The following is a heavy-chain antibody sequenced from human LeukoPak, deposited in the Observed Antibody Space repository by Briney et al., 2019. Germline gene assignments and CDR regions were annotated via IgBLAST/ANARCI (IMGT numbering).Heavy chain of an antibody. D-gene: IGHD2-8*02. J-gene: IGHJ5*02. CDR3: AKEGVASGP. Sequence: PGGSLRLSCAASGFTFGNHGMSWVRQAPGKGLEWVAGITAGGSSTHTSGSVKGRFTISRDNSKNTLFLQMNSLRVEDTAIYYCAKEGVASGPWGQGTLVTVSS. CDR2: ITAGGSST. CDR1: GFTFGNHG. V-gene: IGHV3-23*01.